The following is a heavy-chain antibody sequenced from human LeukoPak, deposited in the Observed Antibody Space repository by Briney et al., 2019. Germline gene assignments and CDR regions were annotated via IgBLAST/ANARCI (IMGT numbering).Heavy chain of an antibody. CDR3: ARDLAAADDY. J-gene: IGHJ4*02. Sequence: SVKVSCKVSGYTLTELSMHWVRQAPGQGLEWMGRIIPILGIANYAQKFQGRVTITADKSTSTAYMELSSLRSEDTAVYYCARDLAAADDYWGQGTLVTVSS. CDR2: IIPILGIA. D-gene: IGHD6-13*01. CDR1: GYTLTELS. V-gene: IGHV1-69*04.